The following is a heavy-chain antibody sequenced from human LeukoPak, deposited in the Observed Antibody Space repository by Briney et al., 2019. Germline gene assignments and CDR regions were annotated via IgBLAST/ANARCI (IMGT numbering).Heavy chain of an antibody. CDR3: ARGSKQWLVISEAGY. V-gene: IGHV3-30-3*01. CDR1: GFTFSSYA. Sequence: GGSLRLSCAASGFTFSSYAMHWVRQAPGKGLEWVAVIPYDGSNKYYADSVKGRFTISRDNSKNTLYLQMNSLRAEDTAVYYCARGSKQWLVISEAGYWGQGTLVTVSS. CDR2: IPYDGSNK. J-gene: IGHJ4*02. D-gene: IGHD6-19*01.